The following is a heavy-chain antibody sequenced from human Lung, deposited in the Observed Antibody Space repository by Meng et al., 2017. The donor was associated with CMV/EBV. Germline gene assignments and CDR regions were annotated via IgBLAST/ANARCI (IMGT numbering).Heavy chain of an antibody. Sequence: HLAECGGGGVQPGRSLRLSCAVSGFMFSDYGMHWVRQAPGKAPEWVAFILKDGSDKFYRDSVKGRFTISRDPGKNTLYLQMDSLRPEDTAIYYCGRDGDSSNWPLDYWGQGTLVTVSS. CDR2: ILKDGSDK. CDR3: GRDGDSSNWPLDY. J-gene: IGHJ4*02. CDR1: GFMFSDYG. V-gene: IGHV3-30*03. D-gene: IGHD6-13*01.